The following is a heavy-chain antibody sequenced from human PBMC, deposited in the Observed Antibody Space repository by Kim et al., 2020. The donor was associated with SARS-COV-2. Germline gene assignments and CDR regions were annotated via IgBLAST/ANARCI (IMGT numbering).Heavy chain of an antibody. Sequence: SETLSLTCTVSGGSISSSSYYWGWIRQPPGKGLEWIGSIYYSGSTYYNPSLKSRVTISVDTSKNQFSLKLSSVTAADTAVYYCARGDRQTIFGVVYGYGMDVWGQGTTVTVSS. CDR1: GGSISSSSYY. V-gene: IGHV4-39*07. CDR3: ARGDRQTIFGVVYGYGMDV. CDR2: IYYSGST. D-gene: IGHD3-3*01. J-gene: IGHJ6*02.